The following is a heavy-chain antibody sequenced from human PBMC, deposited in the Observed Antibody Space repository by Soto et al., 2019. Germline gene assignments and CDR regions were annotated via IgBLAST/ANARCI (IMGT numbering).Heavy chain of an antibody. CDR3: ARENSRWFDP. Sequence: SETLSLTCTVSGGSISSYCWSWIRQPPGKGLEWIGYIYYSGTTSYNPSLKSRVTISIDTSKNQLSLKLTSVTAADTAVYYCARENSRWFDPWGQGTLVTVSS. CDR1: GGSISSYC. J-gene: IGHJ5*02. CDR2: IYYSGTT. V-gene: IGHV4-59*01.